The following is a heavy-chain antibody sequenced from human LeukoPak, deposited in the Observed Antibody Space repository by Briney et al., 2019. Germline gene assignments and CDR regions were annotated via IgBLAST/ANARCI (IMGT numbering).Heavy chain of an antibody. CDR1: GYTFTGYY. CDR3: ARDRIAAINWFDP. CDR2: INPNSGGI. V-gene: IGHV1-2*02. D-gene: IGHD6-6*01. J-gene: IGHJ5*02. Sequence: ASVKVSCKASGYTFTGYYMHWVRQAPGQGLEWMGWINPNSGGINYAQKFQGRVTMTRDTSISTAYMELSRLRSDDTAVYYCARDRIAAINWFDPWGQGTLVTVSS.